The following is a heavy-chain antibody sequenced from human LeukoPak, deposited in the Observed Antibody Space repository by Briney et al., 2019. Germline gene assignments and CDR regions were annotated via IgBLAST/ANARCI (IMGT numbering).Heavy chain of an antibody. V-gene: IGHV3-49*04. CDR3: TRPIYGSGSYYFDY. CDR1: GFTFSSYE. CDR2: IRRKASGGTT. J-gene: IGHJ4*02. D-gene: IGHD3-10*01. Sequence: GGSLRLSCAASGFTFSSYEMNLVRQAPGKGLEWVGFIRRKASGGTTGYAASVKGRFTISRDDSKSIAYLQMDSLKTEDTAVYYCTRPIYGSGSYYFDYWGQGTLVTVSS.